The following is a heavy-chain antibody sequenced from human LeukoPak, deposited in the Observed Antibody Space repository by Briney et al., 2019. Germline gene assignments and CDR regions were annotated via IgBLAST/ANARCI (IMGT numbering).Heavy chain of an antibody. D-gene: IGHD1-26*01. Sequence: ASVKVSCKASGYTFTNYYMHWVRQAPGQGLEWMGIINPSGGGTTYAQKFQGGVTVTRDTSTSTVYMELSSLRSEDTAVYYCARELSPSGNYDCWGQGTLVTVSS. V-gene: IGHV1-46*01. CDR2: INPSGGGT. CDR3: ARELSPSGNYDC. J-gene: IGHJ4*02. CDR1: GYTFTNYY.